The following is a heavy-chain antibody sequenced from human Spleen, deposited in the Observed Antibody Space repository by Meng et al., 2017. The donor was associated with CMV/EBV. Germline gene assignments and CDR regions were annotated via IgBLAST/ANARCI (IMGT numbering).Heavy chain of an antibody. CDR2: ISHRGST. CDR3: AGAGRTFEY. CDR1: GGSVSSGASS. V-gene: IGHV4-31*03. D-gene: IGHD1-14*01. J-gene: IGHJ4*02. Sequence: VTCSVSGGSVSSGASSWTWVRQHPGRGLEWIGYISHRGSTLYNPSLESRLTISVDTSMNQFSLTLTSVSAADTAVYYCAGAGRTFEYWGQGALVTVSS.